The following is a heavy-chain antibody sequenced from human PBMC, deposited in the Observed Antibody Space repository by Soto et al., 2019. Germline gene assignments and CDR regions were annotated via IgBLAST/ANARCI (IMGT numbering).Heavy chain of an antibody. Sequence: ESGGGLVQPGGSLRLSCAASGFTFSSYSMNWVRQAPGKGLEWVSYISSSSSTIYYADSVKGRFTISRDNAKNSLYLQMNSLRAEDLAVYYCAREGYSSSPGYYDYYMDVWGKGTTVTVSS. CDR2: ISSSSSTI. V-gene: IGHV3-48*01. CDR3: AREGYSSSPGYYDYYMDV. J-gene: IGHJ6*03. CDR1: GFTFSSYS. D-gene: IGHD6-13*01.